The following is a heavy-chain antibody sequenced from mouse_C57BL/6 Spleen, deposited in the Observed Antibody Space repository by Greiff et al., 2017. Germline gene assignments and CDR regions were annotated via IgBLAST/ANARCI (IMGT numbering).Heavy chain of an antibody. CDR1: GFNIKDDY. Sequence: VQLKESGAELVRPGASVKLSCTASGFNIKDDYMHWVKQRPEQGLEWIGWIDPENGDTDYASKFQGQATITDDTSSNTAYLQRSSLTSEDTAVYYWTITMVVGFGYWGQGTLVTVAA. CDR2: IDPENGDT. D-gene: IGHD1-1*02. V-gene: IGHV14-4*01. J-gene: IGHJ3*01. CDR3: TITMVVGFGY.